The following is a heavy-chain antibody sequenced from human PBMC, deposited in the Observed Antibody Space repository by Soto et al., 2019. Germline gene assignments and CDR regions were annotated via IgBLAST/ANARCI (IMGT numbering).Heavy chain of an antibody. CDR3: ARSQLGAPFDY. D-gene: IGHD6-6*01. J-gene: IGHJ4*02. CDR2: IYYSGST. Sequence: SETLSLTCTVSGGSISSGGYYWSWIRQHPGKGLEWIGYIYYSGSTYYNPSLKSRVTISVDTSKNQFSLKLSSVTAADTAVYYCARSQLGAPFDYWGQGTLVTVSS. V-gene: IGHV4-31*03. CDR1: GGSISSGGYY.